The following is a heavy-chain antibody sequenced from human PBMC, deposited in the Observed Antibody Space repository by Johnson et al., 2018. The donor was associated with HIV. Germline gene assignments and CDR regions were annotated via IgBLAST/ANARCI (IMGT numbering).Heavy chain of an antibody. Sequence: VQLVESGGGLVQPGGSLRLSCAASGFTVSSYYMSWVRQAPGKGLEWVSVLFSGGSIYFADSVKGRFTISRDNSKNTLYLQMNSLRAEDTALYYCAREVHGDAFDIWGQGTMVTVSS. CDR2: LFSGGSI. D-gene: IGHD1-1*01. V-gene: IGHV3-66*01. J-gene: IGHJ3*02. CDR3: AREVHGDAFDI. CDR1: GFTVSSYY.